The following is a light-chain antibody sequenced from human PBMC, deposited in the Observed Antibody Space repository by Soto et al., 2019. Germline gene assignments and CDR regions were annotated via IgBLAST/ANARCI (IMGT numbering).Light chain of an antibody. CDR1: NSDVGSHNF. Sequence: QSALTQPASVSGSPGQSITISCTGTNSDVGSHNFVSWYQQYPGKAPKLLIYEASKRPSGLSNRFSGSKSGNTASLTISGLQAADEADYYCSSLTNGATWVFGGGTKLTVL. J-gene: IGLJ3*02. CDR3: SSLTNGATWV. CDR2: EAS. V-gene: IGLV2-14*02.